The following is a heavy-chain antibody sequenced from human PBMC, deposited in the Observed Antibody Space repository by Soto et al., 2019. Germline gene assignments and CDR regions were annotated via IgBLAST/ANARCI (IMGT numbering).Heavy chain of an antibody. Sequence: QMQLVQSGPEVKKPGTSVKVSCKASGFTFTSSAVQWVRQARGQRLEWIGWIVVGSGNTNYAQKFQERVTITRDMSTSPAYMELSSLRSEDTAVYYCAAGFGELLYYYYGMDVWGQGTTVTVSS. CDR1: GFTFTSSA. V-gene: IGHV1-58*01. CDR2: IVVGSGNT. J-gene: IGHJ6*02. CDR3: AAGFGELLYYYYGMDV. D-gene: IGHD3-10*01.